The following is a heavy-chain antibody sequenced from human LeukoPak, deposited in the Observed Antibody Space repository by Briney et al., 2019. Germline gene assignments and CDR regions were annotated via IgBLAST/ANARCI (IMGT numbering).Heavy chain of an antibody. J-gene: IGHJ6*03. CDR3: AKGGGYEAQYYYYYLDV. V-gene: IGHV3-21*01. D-gene: IGHD5-12*01. CDR1: GFSFISYS. Sequence: GGSLRLSCAASGFSFISYSMNWVRQAPGKGLEWVSSISSSSDYIYHADSVKGRFTISRDNPKKSLYLQMNSLRAEDTAVYYCAKGGGYEAQYYYYYLDVWGKGTTVTISS. CDR2: ISSSSDYI.